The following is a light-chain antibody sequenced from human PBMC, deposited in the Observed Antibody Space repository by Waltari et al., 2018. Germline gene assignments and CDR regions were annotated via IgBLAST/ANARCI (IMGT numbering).Light chain of an antibody. V-gene: IGKV1-6*01. CDR2: AAS. CDR3: LQDYNYPFT. J-gene: IGKJ3*01. Sequence: AIQMTQSPSSLSASVGDRVTITCRASEDIKNNLGWFQQTPGGAPKLLIFAASNLRSGVPSRFSGSGSGSGTDFTLTITSLQPEDFATYYCLQDYNYPFTFGPRTKVDIK. CDR1: EDIKNN.